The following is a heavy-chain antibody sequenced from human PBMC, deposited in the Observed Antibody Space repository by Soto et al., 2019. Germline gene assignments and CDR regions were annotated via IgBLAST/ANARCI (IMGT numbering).Heavy chain of an antibody. Sequence: SETLSLTCTVSSGSFSGYYWSWIRQPPGKGLEWIGYIYSSGTTNYNPSLKSRVTISVDTSKNQFSLKLSSVTAADTAVYYCVRGSGWYFYWGQGTLVTVSS. J-gene: IGHJ4*02. CDR2: IYSSGTT. CDR1: SGSFSGYY. D-gene: IGHD6-19*01. V-gene: IGHV4-59*01. CDR3: VRGSGWYFY.